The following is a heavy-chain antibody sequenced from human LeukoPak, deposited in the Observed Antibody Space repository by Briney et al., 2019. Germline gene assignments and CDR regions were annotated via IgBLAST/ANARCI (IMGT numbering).Heavy chain of an antibody. D-gene: IGHD4-17*01. CDR1: GGSISSSYY. V-gene: IGHV4-39*01. CDR2: IYYSGST. J-gene: IGHJ6*03. Sequence: PSETLSLTCTVSGGSISSSYYWGWIRQSPGKGLEWIGSIYYSGSTYYNPSLKSRVTISVDTSKNQFSLKLSSVTAADTAVYYCARHQGNYGDYYYYMDVWDKGTTVTVSS. CDR3: ARHQGNYGDYYYYMDV.